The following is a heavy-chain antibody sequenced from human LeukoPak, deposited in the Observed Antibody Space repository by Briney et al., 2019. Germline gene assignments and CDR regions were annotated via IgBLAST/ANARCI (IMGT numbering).Heavy chain of an antibody. CDR2: INRSGST. V-gene: IGHV4-34*01. J-gene: IGHJ4*02. CDR3: ARGGGVNDY. CDR1: GGSFSGYY. Sequence: SETLSLTCSVYGGSFSGYYWSWIRQPPGKGLEWIGEINRSGSTSYNPSLKSRVTISVDTSKNQFSLKLSSVTAADTAVYYCARGGGVNDYWGQGTLVTVSS. D-gene: IGHD3-16*01.